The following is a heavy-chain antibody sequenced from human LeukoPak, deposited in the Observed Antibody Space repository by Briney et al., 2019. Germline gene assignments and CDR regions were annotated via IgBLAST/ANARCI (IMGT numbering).Heavy chain of an antibody. CDR3: AKDLSRGNYPIAFDI. D-gene: IGHD3-22*01. CDR2: IRFDGNSK. Sequence: GGSLRLSCAPSGFTLSTYGMHWVRQAPGKGLEWVAFIRFDGNSKFYGDSVKGRFSVSGDTSKNTLYLQMNSLRTEDTAVYYCAKDLSRGNYPIAFDIWGQGTMVTVSS. J-gene: IGHJ3*02. V-gene: IGHV3-30*02. CDR1: GFTLSTYG.